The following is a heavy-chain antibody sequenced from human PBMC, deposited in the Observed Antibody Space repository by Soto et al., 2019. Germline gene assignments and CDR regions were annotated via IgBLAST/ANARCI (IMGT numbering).Heavy chain of an antibody. D-gene: IGHD4-17*01. V-gene: IGHV1-69*02. Sequence: QVQLVQSGAEVKKPGSSVKVSCKASGGTFSSYTISWVRQAPGQGLEWMGRIIPILGIANYAQKFQGRVPITVDKPTSTAYMGLSSLRSEDRAVYYGASWSLRYDYGGQGTLVLVSA. CDR2: IIPILGIA. CDR1: GGTFSSYT. CDR3: ASWSLRYDY. J-gene: IGHJ4*02.